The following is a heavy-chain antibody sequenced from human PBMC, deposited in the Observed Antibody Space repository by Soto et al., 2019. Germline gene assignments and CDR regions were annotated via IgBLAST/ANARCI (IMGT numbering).Heavy chain of an antibody. CDR2: VYYTGST. CDR3: ARSVAVPGAHIDY. D-gene: IGHD6-19*01. J-gene: IGHJ4*02. CDR1: GGSISGSY. Sequence: PSETLSLTCSVSGGSISGSYWSWIRQSPGKGLEWLGYVYYTGSTNYSPSLRSRVSISVDTSKNEFSLRLGSVTAADTAVYFCARSVAVPGAHIDYWGQGTQVTVS. V-gene: IGHV4-59*01.